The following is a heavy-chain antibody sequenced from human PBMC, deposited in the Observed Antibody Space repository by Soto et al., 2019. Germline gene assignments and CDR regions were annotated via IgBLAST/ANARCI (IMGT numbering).Heavy chain of an antibody. CDR2: ISAYNGNT. J-gene: IGHJ4*02. V-gene: IGHV1-18*01. CDR1: GYTFASYA. CDR3: AREPPPPDY. Sequence: QVQLVQSGAEVKKPGASVKVSCKASGYTFASYAISLMRQAPGQGLEWMGWISAYNGNTNYAQKLQGRVTMTTDTSTSTADMELRSLRSDDTAVYYCAREPPPPDYWGQGTLVTVSS.